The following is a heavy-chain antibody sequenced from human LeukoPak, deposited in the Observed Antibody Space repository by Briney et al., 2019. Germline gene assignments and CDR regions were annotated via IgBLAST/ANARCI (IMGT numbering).Heavy chain of an antibody. V-gene: IGHV3-23*01. Sequence: GGSLRLSCAASGFTFSSYAMSWVRQAPGKGLEWVSAISGSGGSTYYADSVKGRFTISRDNSKNTLYLQMNSLRAEDTAVYYCAKDITASYYDSRDVQHWGQGTLVTVSS. CDR2: ISGSGGST. D-gene: IGHD3-22*01. J-gene: IGHJ4*02. CDR1: GFTFSSYA. CDR3: AKDITASYYDSRDVQH.